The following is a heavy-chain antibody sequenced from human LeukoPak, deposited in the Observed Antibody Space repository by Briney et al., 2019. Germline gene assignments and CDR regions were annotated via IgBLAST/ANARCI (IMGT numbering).Heavy chain of an antibody. J-gene: IGHJ4*02. Sequence: PGGSLRLSCAASGFVFRNYFMSWVRQAPGKGLEWVASIKNDGSEIYYVDSVRGRYTISRDNTKNSLYLQMSSLRAEDTAVYYCASIAYWGQGTLVTVSS. V-gene: IGHV3-7*01. CDR2: IKNDGSEI. CDR3: ASIAY. CDR1: GFVFRNYF.